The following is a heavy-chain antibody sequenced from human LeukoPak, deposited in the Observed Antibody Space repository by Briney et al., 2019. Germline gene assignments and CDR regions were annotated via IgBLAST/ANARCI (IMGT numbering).Heavy chain of an antibody. D-gene: IGHD2-2*01. CDR3: AKLPREYCSSASCPNWFDT. J-gene: IGHJ5*02. CDR1: GFSFITYA. Sequence: AGGSLRLSCSASGFSFITYAMTWVRQAPGKGLEWVSALSASGGTTYYADSVKGRFTTSRDNSKNTLYLQMNSLRAEDTAVYYCAKLPREYCSSASCPNWFDTWGQGILVTVSS. CDR2: LSASGGTT. V-gene: IGHV3-23*01.